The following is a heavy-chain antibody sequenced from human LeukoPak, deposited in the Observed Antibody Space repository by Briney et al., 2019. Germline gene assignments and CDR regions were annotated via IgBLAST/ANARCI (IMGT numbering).Heavy chain of an antibody. CDR3: AKVPRGMMTTDPIDY. CDR1: GFTFSDYY. D-gene: IGHD4-11*01. Sequence: GGSLRLSCAASGFTFSDYYMSWIRQAPGKGLEWVSYISSSGSTIYYADSVKGRFTISRDNAKNSLYLQMNSLRAEDTAVYYCAKVPRGMMTTDPIDYWGQGTLVTVSS. CDR2: ISSSGSTI. V-gene: IGHV3-11*01. J-gene: IGHJ4*02.